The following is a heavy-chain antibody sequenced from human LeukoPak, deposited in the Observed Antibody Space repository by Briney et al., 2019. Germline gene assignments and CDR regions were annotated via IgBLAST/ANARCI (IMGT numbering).Heavy chain of an antibody. D-gene: IGHD3-16*01. Sequence: GGSLRLSCAASGFTFDDYAMHWVRQAPGKGLEWVSGISWNSGSIGYADSVRGRFTISRDNAKNSLYLQMNSLRTEDTAFYYCTKDVFDFGGYFELWGRGTLVTVSS. V-gene: IGHV3-9*01. CDR1: GFTFDDYA. CDR3: TKDVFDFGGYFEL. J-gene: IGHJ2*01. CDR2: ISWNSGSI.